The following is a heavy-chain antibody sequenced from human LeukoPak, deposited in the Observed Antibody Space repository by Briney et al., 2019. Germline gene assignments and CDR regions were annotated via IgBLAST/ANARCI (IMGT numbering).Heavy chain of an antibody. V-gene: IGHV3-20*04. CDR1: GFTFDDYG. CDR2: INWNGGST. CDR3: AKVEPVRSYFDY. Sequence: GGSLRLSCAASGFTFDDYGMSWVCQAPGKGLEWVSGINWNGGSTGYADSVKGRFTISRDNAKNSLYLQMNSLRAEDTAVYYCAKVEPVRSYFDYWGQGTLVTVSS. J-gene: IGHJ4*02. D-gene: IGHD1-1*01.